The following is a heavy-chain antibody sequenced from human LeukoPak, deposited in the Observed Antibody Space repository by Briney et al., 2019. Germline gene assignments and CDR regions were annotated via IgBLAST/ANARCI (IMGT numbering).Heavy chain of an antibody. V-gene: IGHV4-34*01. D-gene: IGHD2-2*01. CDR2: INHIGST. Sequence: PWETLSLTCAVYGRTFSRYYWGWFRRPRGRGLEWMGEINHIGSTNYIPSLKSRVTISVDTSKNQCALNLSSVTAADTAVYYCVRSFSCSSTSCPLDYWGQGTLVTVSS. CDR1: GRTFSRYY. CDR3: VRSFSCSSTSCPLDY. J-gene: IGHJ4*02.